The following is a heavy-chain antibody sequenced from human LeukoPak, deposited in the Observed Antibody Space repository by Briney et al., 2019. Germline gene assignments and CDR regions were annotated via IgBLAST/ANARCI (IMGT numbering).Heavy chain of an antibody. J-gene: IGHJ5*02. CDR2: ISTSGST. V-gene: IGHV4-4*07. CDR3: ARGGDHDYDFWSGSLWVNWFDP. Sequence: ETLCLTCAVSGGSISSFSWSWIRQPAGKGLEWIGGISTSGSTTYNPSLKSRVTMSVATSKNQFSLKLSSVTAAHTAVYYYARGGDHDYDFWSGSLWVNWFDPWGQGTLVTVSS. D-gene: IGHD3-3*01. CDR1: GGSISSFS.